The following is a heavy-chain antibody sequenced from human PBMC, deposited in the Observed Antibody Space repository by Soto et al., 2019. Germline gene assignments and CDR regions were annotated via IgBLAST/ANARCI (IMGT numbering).Heavy chain of an antibody. CDR2: IYHSGGT. CDR3: ARDDSSGYFLDY. V-gene: IGHV4-30-4*01. J-gene: IGHJ4*01. Sequence: QVQLQESGPGLVKPSQTLSLTCTVSGGSISSGDYYLSWIRQPPGKGLEWIGNIYHSGGTFYNPSLKSRVTRSVDTSKNQFSLTLRSVSVADAAVYYCARDDSSGYFLDYWGQGTLVTVSS. CDR1: GGSISSGDYY. D-gene: IGHD3-22*01.